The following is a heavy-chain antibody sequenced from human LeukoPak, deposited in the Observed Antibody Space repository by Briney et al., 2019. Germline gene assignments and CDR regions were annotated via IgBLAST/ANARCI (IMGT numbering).Heavy chain of an antibody. V-gene: IGHV4-59*01. CDR1: GGCISSYY. CDR3: ARDYYGSGSSVFDP. D-gene: IGHD3-10*01. Sequence: SETLSLTCTVPGGCISSYYWSWIRQPPGKGLEWIGYIYYSGSTNYNPSLKSRVTISVDTSKNQFSLKLSSVTAADTAVYYCARDYYGSGSSVFDPWGQGTLATVSS. J-gene: IGHJ5*02. CDR2: IYYSGST.